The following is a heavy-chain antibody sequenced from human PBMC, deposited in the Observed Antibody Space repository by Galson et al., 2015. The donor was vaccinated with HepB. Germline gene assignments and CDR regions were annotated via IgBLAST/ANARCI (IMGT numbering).Heavy chain of an antibody. Sequence: SVKVSCKASGYTFTDYYMHWVRQAPGQGLEWMGWISPNSGDTKYAQKFQGRVTMTRDTSFSTAYMELRRLRSDDTAVYYCARERATTNFWGQGTLVTVSS. V-gene: IGHV1-2*02. J-gene: IGHJ4*02. D-gene: IGHD5-24*01. CDR1: GYTFTDYY. CDR3: ARERATTNF. CDR2: ISPNSGDT.